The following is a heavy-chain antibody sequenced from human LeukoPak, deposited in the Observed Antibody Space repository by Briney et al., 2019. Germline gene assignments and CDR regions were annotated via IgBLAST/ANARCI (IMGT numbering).Heavy chain of an antibody. J-gene: IGHJ5*02. D-gene: IGHD4-17*01. CDR1: GFTFSRYS. Sequence: TGGSLRLSCAASGFTFSRYSMKWVRQAPGKGLEWVSSISGSSSYIYYADSVKGRFTISRDNAKNSLYLQMNSLRAEDTAVYYCARQDGAGDYRDPWGQGTLVTVSS. V-gene: IGHV3-21*01. CDR2: ISGSSSYI. CDR3: ARQDGAGDYRDP.